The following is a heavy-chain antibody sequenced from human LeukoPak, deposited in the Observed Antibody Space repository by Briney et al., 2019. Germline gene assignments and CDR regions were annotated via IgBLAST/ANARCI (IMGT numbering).Heavy chain of an antibody. CDR3: ASGIYYDSSGTQDT. V-gene: IGHV3-74*01. Sequence: GGSLRLSCAASGFTFSSYWMHWVRQAPGKGLVWVPRINSDGRSTSYADSVKGRFTISRDNAKNSLYLQMNSLRAEDTAVYYCASGIYYDSSGTQDTWGQGTLVTVSS. CDR2: INSDGRST. D-gene: IGHD3-22*01. CDR1: GFTFSSYW. J-gene: IGHJ5*02.